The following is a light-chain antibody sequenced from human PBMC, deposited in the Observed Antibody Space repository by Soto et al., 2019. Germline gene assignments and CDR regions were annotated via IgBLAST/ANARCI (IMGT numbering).Light chain of an antibody. J-gene: IGLJ2*01. CDR3: CSYAGTHVV. CDR1: SSDVGSYNL. CDR2: DGS. V-gene: IGLV2-23*01. Sequence: QSALTQPASVSGSPGQSITISCTGTSSDVGSYNLVSWYQQHPGKAPKLMIYDGSQWPSGVSNRFSASKSGTTASLTISGLQAEDEADYFCCSYAGTHVVFGGGTKLTVL.